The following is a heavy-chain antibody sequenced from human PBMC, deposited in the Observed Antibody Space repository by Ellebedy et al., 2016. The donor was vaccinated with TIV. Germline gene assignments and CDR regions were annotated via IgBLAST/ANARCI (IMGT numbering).Heavy chain of an antibody. Sequence: GESLKISCAASGFTFSSYGMHWVRQAPGKGLEWVAFIRYDGSNKYYADSVKGRFTISRDNSKNTLYLQMNSLRAEDTAVYYCANGGPRWLQLIPGDYWGQGTLVTVSS. J-gene: IGHJ4*02. CDR1: GFTFSSYG. CDR3: ANGGPRWLQLIPGDY. CDR2: IRYDGSNK. D-gene: IGHD5-24*01. V-gene: IGHV3-30*02.